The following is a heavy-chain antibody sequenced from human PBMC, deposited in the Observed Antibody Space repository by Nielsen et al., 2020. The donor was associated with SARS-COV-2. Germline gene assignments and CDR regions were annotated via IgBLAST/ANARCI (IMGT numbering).Heavy chain of an antibody. V-gene: IGHV2-26*01. J-gene: IGHJ6*02. D-gene: IGHD5-12*01. CDR3: ARSDVDIVATIPRMYYYYGMDV. CDR2: IFSNDEK. Sequence: WIRQPPGKTLEWLAHIFSNDEKSYSTPLKSRLTISKDTSKSQVVLTMTNIDPVDTATYYCARSDVDIVATIPRMYYYYGMDVWGQGTTVTVSS.